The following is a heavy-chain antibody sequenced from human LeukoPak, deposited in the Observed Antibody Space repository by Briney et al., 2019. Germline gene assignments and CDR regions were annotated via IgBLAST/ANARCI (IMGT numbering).Heavy chain of an antibody. CDR1: GFTVSSIH. V-gene: IGHV3-53*01. Sequence: GGSLRLSCAASGFTVSSIHMVWVRQAPGKGLEWVPVTYTGGNPYYADSVKGRFIISRDISKNTLYLQMNSLRAEDSALYYCARGGRGSAAVVAPRSFDIWGQGTMVTVSS. CDR2: TYTGGNP. CDR3: ARGGRGSAAVVAPRSFDI. D-gene: IGHD3-22*01. J-gene: IGHJ3*02.